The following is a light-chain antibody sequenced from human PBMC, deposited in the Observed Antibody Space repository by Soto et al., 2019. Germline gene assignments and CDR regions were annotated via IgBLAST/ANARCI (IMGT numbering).Light chain of an antibody. J-gene: IGKJ4*01. Sequence: DIQMPQSPSSLSASIGDRVTITCQASQDISNNLNWYQQKPGKAPKLLIYDASNLKTGVPSRFSGSGAETDFTFTISSLQPEDIATYYCQQYFHRLLTFGGGTKVEI. CDR3: QQYFHRLLT. CDR2: DAS. V-gene: IGKV1-33*01. CDR1: QDISNN.